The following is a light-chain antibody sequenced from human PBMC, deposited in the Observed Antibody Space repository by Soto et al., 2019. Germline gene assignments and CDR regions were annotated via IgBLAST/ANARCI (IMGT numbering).Light chain of an antibody. CDR2: AAS. CDR3: QQSYSTPWT. Sequence: DIQMTQSPSSLSASVGDRVTITCRASQSISSYLNWYQQKPGKAPKLLIYAASSLQSGVPSRFRGSGSVTDFNLTISSLQPDDFATYYCQQSYSTPWTFGQGTKVEIK. CDR1: QSISSY. J-gene: IGKJ1*01. V-gene: IGKV1-39*01.